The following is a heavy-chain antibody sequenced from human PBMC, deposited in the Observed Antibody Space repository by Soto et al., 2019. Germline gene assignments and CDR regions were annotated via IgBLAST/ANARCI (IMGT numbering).Heavy chain of an antibody. V-gene: IGHV3-30*03. D-gene: IGHD6-13*01. CDR1: GFTFSSYG. J-gene: IGHJ5*02. Sequence: PGGSLRLSCAASGFTFSSYGIHWVRQAPGKGLEWVAVISYDGSNKYYADSVKGRFTISRDNSKSTLYLQMNSLRAEDTAVYYCAAHSSSWYSARGWFDPWGQGTLVTVSS. CDR3: AAHSSSWYSARGWFDP. CDR2: ISYDGSNK.